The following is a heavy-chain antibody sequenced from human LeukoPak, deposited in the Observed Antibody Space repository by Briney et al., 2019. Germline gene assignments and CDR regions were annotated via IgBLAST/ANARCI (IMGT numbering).Heavy chain of an antibody. D-gene: IGHD6-19*01. V-gene: IGHV4-34*01. Sequence: SETLSLTCAVYGGSFGGYYYSWIRQPPGKGLEWIGEINHSGSTNYNPSLKSRVTISVDTSKNQFSLKLSSVTAADTAVYYCARIDRAVAGTIDYWGQGTLVTVSS. CDR2: INHSGST. J-gene: IGHJ4*02. CDR1: GGSFGGYY. CDR3: ARIDRAVAGTIDY.